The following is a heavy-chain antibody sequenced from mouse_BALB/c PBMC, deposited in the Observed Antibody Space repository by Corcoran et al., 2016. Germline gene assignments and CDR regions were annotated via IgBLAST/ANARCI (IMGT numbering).Heavy chain of an antibody. CDR3: ARGYDSRFAY. V-gene: IGHV14-3*02. CDR1: GFNIKDTY. J-gene: IGHJ3*01. Sequence: EVQLQQSGAELVKPGASVKLSCTASGFNIKDTYMHWVKQRPEQGLEWIGRIDPANGNTKYDPKFQGKATITAETSSNTAYLQLSSLTSADTAVYYCARGYDSRFAYWGQGTLVTVSA. CDR2: IDPANGNT. D-gene: IGHD2-10*02.